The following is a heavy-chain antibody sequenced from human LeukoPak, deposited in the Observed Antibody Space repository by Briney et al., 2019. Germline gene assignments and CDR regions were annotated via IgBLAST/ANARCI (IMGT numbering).Heavy chain of an antibody. J-gene: IGHJ4*02. D-gene: IGHD3-10*01. CDR1: GFTFSSYA. Sequence: GGSLRLSCAASGFTFSSYAMSWVRQAPGKGLEWVSAISGSGGSTYYADSVKGRFTISRDNSKNTLYLQMNSLRAEDTAVYYCANGPGSYHDFDYWGQGTLVTVSS. CDR3: ANGPGSYHDFDY. V-gene: IGHV3-23*01. CDR2: ISGSGGST.